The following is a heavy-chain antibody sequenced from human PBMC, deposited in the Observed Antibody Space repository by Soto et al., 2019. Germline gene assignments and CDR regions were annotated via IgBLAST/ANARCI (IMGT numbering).Heavy chain of an antibody. Sequence: SETLSLICAVYGGSFSGYYWSWIRQPPGKGLEWIGEINHSGSTNYNPSLKSRVTISVDTSKNQFSLKLSSVTAADTAVYYCARGYCSGGSCYRSRGEFDYWGQGTLVTVSS. V-gene: IGHV4-34*01. J-gene: IGHJ4*02. CDR1: GGSFSGYY. CDR3: ARGYCSGGSCYRSRGEFDY. D-gene: IGHD2-15*01. CDR2: INHSGST.